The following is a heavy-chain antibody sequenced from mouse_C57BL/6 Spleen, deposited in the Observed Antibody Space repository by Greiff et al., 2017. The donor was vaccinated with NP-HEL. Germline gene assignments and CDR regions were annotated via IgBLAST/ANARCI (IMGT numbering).Heavy chain of an antibody. CDR2: IYPGDGDT. D-gene: IGHD4-1*01. CDR1: GYAFSSYW. Sequence: QVQLKQSGAELVKPGASVKISCKASGYAFSSYWMNWVKQRPGKGLEWIGQIYPGDGDTNYNGKFKGKATLTADKSSSTAYMQLSSLTSEDAAVYFCARTGDWDGGDYWGQGTTLTVSS. CDR3: ARTGDWDGGDY. V-gene: IGHV1-80*01. J-gene: IGHJ2*01.